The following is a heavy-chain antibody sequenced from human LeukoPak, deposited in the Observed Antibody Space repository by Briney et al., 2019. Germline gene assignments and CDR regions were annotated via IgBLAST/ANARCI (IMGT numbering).Heavy chain of an antibody. CDR1: GVSISIYY. J-gene: IGHJ4*02. CDR2: IYTSGST. Sequence: SETLSLTCTVSGVSISIYYWSWIRQPAGKGLEWIGRIYTSGSTNYNPSLKSRVTISVDTPKNQFSLKLSSVTAADTAVYYCARASSGYGGFDYWGQGTLVTVSS. V-gene: IGHV4-4*07. D-gene: IGHD5-12*01. CDR3: ARASSGYGGFDY.